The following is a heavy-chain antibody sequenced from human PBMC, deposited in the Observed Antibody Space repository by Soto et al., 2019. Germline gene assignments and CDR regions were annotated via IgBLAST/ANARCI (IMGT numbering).Heavy chain of an antibody. CDR1: GFAFSSYG. Sequence: QAQLVESGGGVVQPGRSLRLSCAASGFAFSSYGMHWVRQAPGTGLEWVAVISYDGSLQHYADSVKGRFTISRDNSKNMVLLQKSSLIAEETAVYYCVSDRGYGHASVPYSWGQGTLVSVSS. V-gene: IGHV3-30*03. CDR3: VSDRGYGHASVPYS. J-gene: IGHJ4*02. D-gene: IGHD5-18*01. CDR2: ISYDGSLQ.